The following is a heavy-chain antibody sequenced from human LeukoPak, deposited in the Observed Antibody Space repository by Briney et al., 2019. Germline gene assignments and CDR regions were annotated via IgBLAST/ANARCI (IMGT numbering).Heavy chain of an antibody. V-gene: IGHV1-8*01. CDR1: GYTFTSYD. CDR2: MNPNSGNT. J-gene: IGHJ6*03. CDR3: ASAVGWDYYYMDV. D-gene: IGHD4-23*01. Sequence: ASVKVSCKASGYTFTSYDINWVRQATGQGLEWMGWMNPNSGNTGYAQKFQGRVTITADESTSTAYMELSSLRSEDTAGYYCASAVGWDYYYMDVWGKGTTVTISS.